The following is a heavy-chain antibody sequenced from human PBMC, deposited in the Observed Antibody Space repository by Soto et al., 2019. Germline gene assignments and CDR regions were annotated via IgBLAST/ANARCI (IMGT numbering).Heavy chain of an antibody. V-gene: IGHV3-74*01. Sequence: PGGSLRLSCAASGFTFSMYWMHWVRQVPGKGPEWVSRINDDGISTNYADSVKGRFTIPRDNAKNTLYLQMNALRVEDTAVYYCTRGPRSTSTGTGAFWGQGTLVTVSS. D-gene: IGHD1-1*01. CDR3: TRGPRSTSTGTGAF. J-gene: IGHJ4*02. CDR2: INDDGIST. CDR1: GFTFSMYW.